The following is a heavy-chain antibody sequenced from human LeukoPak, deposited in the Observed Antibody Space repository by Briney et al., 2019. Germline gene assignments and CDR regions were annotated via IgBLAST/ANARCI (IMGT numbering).Heavy chain of an antibody. CDR1: GGSISSYF. D-gene: IGHD1-26*01. V-gene: IGHV4-4*07. CDR3: ARGTFIVGATKDYYYYMDV. J-gene: IGHJ6*03. CDR2: IYTSGST. Sequence: PEALCVTCTEPGGSISSYFRSWIRPPPGKRLGWIGRIYTSGSTNYNTSLKSRVTMSVDMSKNQYSLKLSSVTAADTAVYYCARGTFIVGATKDYYYYMDVWGKGTTVTVSS.